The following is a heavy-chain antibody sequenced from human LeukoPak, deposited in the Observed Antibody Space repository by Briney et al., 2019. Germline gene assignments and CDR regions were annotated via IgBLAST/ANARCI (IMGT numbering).Heavy chain of an antibody. V-gene: IGHV1-46*01. D-gene: IGHD3-22*01. J-gene: IGHJ5*02. Sequence: ASVKVSCKASGYTFTSYYMHWVRQAPGQGLEWMGIINPSGGSTSYAQKFQGRVTMTRDMSTSTVYMELSSLRSEDTAVYYCARDPNDSSGYYNWFDPWGQGTLVTVSS. CDR2: INPSGGST. CDR1: GYTFTSYY. CDR3: ARDPNDSSGYYNWFDP.